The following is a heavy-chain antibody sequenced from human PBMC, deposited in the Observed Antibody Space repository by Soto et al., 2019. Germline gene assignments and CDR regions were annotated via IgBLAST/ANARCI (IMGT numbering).Heavy chain of an antibody. J-gene: IGHJ4*02. V-gene: IGHV4-34*02. CDR1: GASFSGYY. D-gene: IGHD1-1*01. Sequence: QVQLQQWGAGLSKPSETLSLSCAVYGASFSGYYWNWIRQSPGKGLEWIGEINQSGSTNYSPSLKTRVTVSVDTSKKQISLRLSSVTAADTAVYYCARRFSGTGRYFDYWGQGTLVTVSS. CDR3: ARRFSGTGRYFDY. CDR2: INQSGST.